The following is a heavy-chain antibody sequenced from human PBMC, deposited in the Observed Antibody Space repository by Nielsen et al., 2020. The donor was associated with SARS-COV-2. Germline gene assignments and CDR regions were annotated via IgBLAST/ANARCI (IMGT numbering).Heavy chain of an antibody. Sequence: ASVKVSCKASGGTFSSYAISWVRQAPGQGLEWMGWINTNTGNPTYAQGFTGRFVFSLDTSVSTAYLQISSLKAEDTAVYYCASITMVRGVITTIDYWGQGTLVTVSS. J-gene: IGHJ4*02. CDR1: GGTFSSYA. CDR3: ASITMVRGVITTIDY. V-gene: IGHV7-4-1*02. CDR2: INTNTGNP. D-gene: IGHD3-10*01.